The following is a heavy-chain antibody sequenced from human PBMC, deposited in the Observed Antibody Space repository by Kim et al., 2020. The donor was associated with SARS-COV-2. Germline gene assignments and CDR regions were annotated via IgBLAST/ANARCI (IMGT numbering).Heavy chain of an antibody. V-gene: IGHV1-69*13. CDR2: IIPIFGTA. CDR1: GGTFSSYA. J-gene: IGHJ5*02. D-gene: IGHD6-6*01. Sequence: SVKVSCKASGGTFSSYAISWVRQAPGQGLEWMGGIIPIFGTANYAQKFQGRVTITADESTSTAYMELSSLRSEDTAVYYCAGDWCLKWGQYSSSSSCKFDPWGQGTLVTVSS. CDR3: AGDWCLKWGQYSSSSSCKFDP.